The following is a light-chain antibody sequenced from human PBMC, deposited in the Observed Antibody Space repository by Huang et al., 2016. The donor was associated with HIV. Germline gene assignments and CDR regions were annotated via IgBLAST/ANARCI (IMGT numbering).Light chain of an antibody. CDR3: QQYNNWPPAT. V-gene: IGKV3-15*01. J-gene: IGKJ3*01. CDR2: VAS. Sequence: EIVMTQSPATLSVSPGERASQSVSSNLAWYQQKPGQAPRLLIYVASTRATGIPARFSGSGSGTEFTLTISSLQSEDFAVYYCQQYNNWPPATFGPGTKVDIK. CDR1: QSVSSN.